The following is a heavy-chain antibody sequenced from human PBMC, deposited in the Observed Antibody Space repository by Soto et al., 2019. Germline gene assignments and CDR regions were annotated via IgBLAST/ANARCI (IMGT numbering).Heavy chain of an antibody. CDR3: ARVPLGRWGFDP. J-gene: IGHJ5*02. D-gene: IGHD4-17*01. CDR2: IYYSGST. CDR1: GGSISSGDYY. V-gene: IGHV4-30-4*01. Sequence: QVQLQESGPGLVKPSQTLSLTCTVSGGSISSGDYYWSWIRQPPGKGLEWIGYIYYSGSTYYNPSLQSRVTISVDTSKNPFSLKLSSVTAADTAVYYCARVPLGRWGFDPWGQGTLVTVSS.